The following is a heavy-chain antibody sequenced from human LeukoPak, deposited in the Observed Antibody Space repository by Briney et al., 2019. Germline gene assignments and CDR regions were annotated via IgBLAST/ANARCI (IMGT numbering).Heavy chain of an antibody. Sequence: GGSLRLSCAASGFTFSSYSMNWVRQAPGKWLEWVSSISSSSSYIYYADSVKGRFTISRDNAKNSLYLQMNSLRAEDTAVYYCARDYEEDDFWRGYSGGGSYWGQGTLVTVSS. CDR1: GFTFSSYS. CDR2: ISSSSSYI. D-gene: IGHD3-3*01. V-gene: IGHV3-21*01. CDR3: ARDYEEDDFWRGYSGGGSY. J-gene: IGHJ4*02.